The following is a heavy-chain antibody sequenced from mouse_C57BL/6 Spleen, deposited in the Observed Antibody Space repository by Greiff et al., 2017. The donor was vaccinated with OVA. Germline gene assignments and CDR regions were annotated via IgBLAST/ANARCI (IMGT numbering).Heavy chain of an antibody. J-gene: IGHJ3*01. V-gene: IGHV1-69*01. CDR2: IDPSDSYT. CDR1: GYTFTSYW. Sequence: VQLQQSGAELVMPGASVKLSCKASGYTFTSYWMHWVKQRPGQGLEWIGEIDPSDSYTNYNQKFKGKSTLTVDKSSSTAYMQLSSLTSEDSAVYNCARGRTAQATGGVFPTWFAYWGQGTLVTVSA. D-gene: IGHD3-2*02. CDR3: ARGRTAQATGGVFPTWFAY.